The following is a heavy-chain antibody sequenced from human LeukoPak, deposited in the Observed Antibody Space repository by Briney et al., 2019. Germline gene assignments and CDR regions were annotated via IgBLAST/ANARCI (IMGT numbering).Heavy chain of an antibody. CDR1: GFTFSDYG. V-gene: IGHV3-30*03. J-gene: IGHJ4*02. Sequence: GGSLRLSCAASGFTFSDYGMHWVRQAPGKGLEWVAVISYDGSNKYYADSVKGRFTISRDNSKNTLYLQMNSLRAEDTAVYYCARADSMIVVVTTFDYWGQGTLVTVSS. CDR3: ARADSMIVVVTTFDY. D-gene: IGHD3-22*01. CDR2: ISYDGSNK.